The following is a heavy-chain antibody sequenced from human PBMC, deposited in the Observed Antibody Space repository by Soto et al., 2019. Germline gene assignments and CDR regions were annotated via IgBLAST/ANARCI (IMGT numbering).Heavy chain of an antibody. CDR3: DREPQRSRYNHKDLDS. CDR2: ITGTGSTI. CDR1: GFTFSRYE. J-gene: IGHJ4*02. V-gene: IGHV3-48*03. D-gene: IGHD1-1*01. Sequence: GGSLRLSCAASGFTFSRYEMNWVRQAPGKGLEWVAYITGTGSTIYYADSVKGRFTISRDNANNSLYLHMSSLRAEDTGVYYCDREPQRSRYNHKDLDSWGQGTLVTVSS.